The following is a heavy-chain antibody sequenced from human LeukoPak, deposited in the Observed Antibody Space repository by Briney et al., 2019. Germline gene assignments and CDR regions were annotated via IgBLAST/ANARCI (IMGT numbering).Heavy chain of an antibody. J-gene: IGHJ4*02. Sequence: ASVKVSCKASGYTFTGYYMHWVRQAPGQWLEWMGWINPNSGGTNYAQKFQGRVTMTRDTSISTAYMELSGLRSDDTAVYYCARDLYGGNSELDYWGQGTLVTVSS. D-gene: IGHD4-23*01. V-gene: IGHV1-2*02. CDR1: GYTFTGYY. CDR3: ARDLYGGNSELDY. CDR2: INPNSGGT.